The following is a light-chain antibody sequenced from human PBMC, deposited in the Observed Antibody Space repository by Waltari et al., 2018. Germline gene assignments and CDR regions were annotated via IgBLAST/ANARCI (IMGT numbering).Light chain of an antibody. J-gene: IGLJ3*02. V-gene: IGLV1-44*01. Sequence: QSVLTQPPSTSGTPGQRVIISCSGSSSNIGCNVVNWYHQLPGKAPKLVIYRNDQRPSGVPGRFSGFKSGTSASLAISGLQGEDKADYYCAAWDDSLHGHWVFGGGTKVTVL. CDR1: SSNIGCNV. CDR3: AAWDDSLHGHWV. CDR2: RND.